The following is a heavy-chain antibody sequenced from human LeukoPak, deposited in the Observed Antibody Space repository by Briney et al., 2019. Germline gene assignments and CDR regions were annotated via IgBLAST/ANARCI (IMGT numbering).Heavy chain of an antibody. J-gene: IGHJ4*02. D-gene: IGHD6-13*01. CDR1: GFTFSSYW. CDR2: IKQDGGEK. CDR3: ARRRNLYSSSWYPLDY. V-gene: IGHV3-7*01. Sequence: GGSLRLSCAASGFTFSSYWMSWVRQAPGKGLEWVANIKQDGGEKYYVDSVKGRFTISRDNAKNSLYLQMNSLRAEDTAVYYCARRRNLYSSSWYPLDYWGQGTLVTVSS.